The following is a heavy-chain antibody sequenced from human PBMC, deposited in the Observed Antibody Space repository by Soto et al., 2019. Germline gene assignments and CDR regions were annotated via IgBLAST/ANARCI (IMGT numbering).Heavy chain of an antibody. CDR1: GGTFSSYA. J-gene: IGHJ6*02. Sequence: QVQLVQSGAEVKKPGSSVKVSCKASGGTFSSYAISWVRQAPGQGLEWMGGIIPIFGTANCAQKFQGRVTITADKSTSTAYMELSSLRSEDTAVYYCARRREDDSSGYFPYYYYGMDVWGQGTTVTVSS. CDR3: ARRREDDSSGYFPYYYYGMDV. V-gene: IGHV1-69*06. CDR2: IIPIFGTA. D-gene: IGHD3-22*01.